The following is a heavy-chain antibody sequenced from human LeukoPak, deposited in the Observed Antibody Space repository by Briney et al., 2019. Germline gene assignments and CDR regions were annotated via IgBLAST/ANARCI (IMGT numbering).Heavy chain of an antibody. CDR2: IYSGGST. J-gene: IGHJ4*02. D-gene: IGHD2-15*01. CDR3: ARVDSLALTKFDY. Sequence: PGGSLRLSCAASGFTVSSNYMSWVRQAPGKGLEWVSVIYSGGSTYYADSVKGRFTISRDNSKNTLYLQMNSLRAEDTAVYYCARVDSLALTKFDYWGQGTLVTVSS. CDR1: GFTVSSNY. V-gene: IGHV3-53*01.